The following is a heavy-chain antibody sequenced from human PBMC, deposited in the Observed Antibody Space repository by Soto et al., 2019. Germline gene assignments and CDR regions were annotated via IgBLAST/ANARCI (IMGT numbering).Heavy chain of an antibody. Sequence: EVQLVESGGGLVKPGGSLRLSCAASGFTFSSYSMNWVRQAPGKGLEWVSSISSSSSYIYYADSVKGRFTISRDNSKNTLYLQMNSLRAEDTAVYYCARDLGPRYSGSYLPGYWGQGTLVTVSS. CDR1: GFTFSSYS. V-gene: IGHV3-21*01. CDR2: ISSSSSYI. D-gene: IGHD1-26*01. CDR3: ARDLGPRYSGSYLPGY. J-gene: IGHJ4*02.